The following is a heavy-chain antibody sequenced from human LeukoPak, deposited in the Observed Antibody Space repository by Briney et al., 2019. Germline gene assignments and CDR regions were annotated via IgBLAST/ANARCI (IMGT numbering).Heavy chain of an antibody. V-gene: IGHV4-59*01. CDR2: IYYSGST. J-gene: IGHJ4*02. D-gene: IGHD1-26*01. CDR3: ARVRWGSFDY. CDR1: VGSISSYY. Sequence: SETLSLTCTVSVGSISSYYWSWIRQPPGKGLEWIGYIYYSGSTNYNPSLKSRVTISVDTSKNQFSLKLSSVTAVDTAVYYCARVRWGSFDYWGQGTLVTVSS.